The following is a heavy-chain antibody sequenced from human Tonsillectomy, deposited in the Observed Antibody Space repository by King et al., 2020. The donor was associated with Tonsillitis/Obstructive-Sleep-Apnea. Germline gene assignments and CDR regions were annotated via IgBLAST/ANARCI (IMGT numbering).Heavy chain of an antibody. Sequence: QVQLQQWGAGLLKPSETLSLTCAVYGGSFSGYYWSWIRQPPGKGLEWIGEINHSGSTNYNPSLKSRVTISVDTSKNQFSLKLSSVTAADTAVYYCARISYYDFWSGPEVWIWGQGTMVTVSS. V-gene: IGHV4-34*01. CDR3: ARISYYDFWSGPEVWI. D-gene: IGHD3-3*01. CDR1: GGSFSGYY. J-gene: IGHJ3*02. CDR2: INHSGST.